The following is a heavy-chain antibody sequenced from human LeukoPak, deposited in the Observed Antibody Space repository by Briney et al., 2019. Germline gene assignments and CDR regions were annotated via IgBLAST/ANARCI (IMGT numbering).Heavy chain of an antibody. Sequence: GGSLRLSCAASGFTFSSYAMSWVRQAPGKGLEWVSAISGSGGSTYYADSVKGRFTIPRDNSKNTLYLQMNSLRAEDTAVYYCAPMTPGGAEPYGMDVWGQGTTVTVSS. D-gene: IGHD1-14*01. V-gene: IGHV3-23*01. CDR1: GFTFSSYA. J-gene: IGHJ6*02. CDR3: APMTPGGAEPYGMDV. CDR2: ISGSGGST.